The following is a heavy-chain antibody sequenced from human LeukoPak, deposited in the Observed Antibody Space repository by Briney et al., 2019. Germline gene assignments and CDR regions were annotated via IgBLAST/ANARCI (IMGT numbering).Heavy chain of an antibody. CDR2: IYYSGCT. J-gene: IGHJ3*02. Sequence: PSETLSLTCTVSGGSISSYYWSWIRQPPGKGLEWIGYIYYSGCTNYNPSLKSRVTISVDTSKNQFSLKLSSVTAADTAVYYCARGSGPVWLGQQDDAFDIWGQGTMVTVSS. V-gene: IGHV4-59*01. CDR3: ARGSGPVWLGQQDDAFDI. D-gene: IGHD5-12*01. CDR1: GGSISSYY.